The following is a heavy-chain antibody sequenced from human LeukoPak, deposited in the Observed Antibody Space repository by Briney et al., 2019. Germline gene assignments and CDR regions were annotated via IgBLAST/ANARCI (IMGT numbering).Heavy chain of an antibody. CDR3: ARFNRIAAAGSVDY. J-gene: IGHJ4*02. CDR1: GYSFTSYW. Sequence: GESLKISCKGSGYSFTSYWISWVRQMPGEDLEWMGRIDPSDSYTNYSPSFQGHVTISADKSISTAYLQWSSLKASDTAMYYCARFNRIAAAGSVDYWGQGTLVTVSS. V-gene: IGHV5-10-1*01. CDR2: IDPSDSYT. D-gene: IGHD6-13*01.